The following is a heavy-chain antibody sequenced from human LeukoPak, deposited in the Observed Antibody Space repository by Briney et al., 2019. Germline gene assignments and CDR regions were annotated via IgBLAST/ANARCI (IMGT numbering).Heavy chain of an antibody. CDR3: ARDRRTVVSPYYYGMDV. J-gene: IGHJ6*02. CDR1: GGSTSSYY. CDR2: IYYSGST. Sequence: SETLSLTCTVSGGSTSSYYWSWIRQPPGKGLEWIGYIYYSGSTNYNPSLKSRVTISVDTSKNQFSLKLSSVTAADTAVYYCARDRRTVVSPYYYGMDVWGQGTTVTVSS. V-gene: IGHV4-59*01. D-gene: IGHD2-15*01.